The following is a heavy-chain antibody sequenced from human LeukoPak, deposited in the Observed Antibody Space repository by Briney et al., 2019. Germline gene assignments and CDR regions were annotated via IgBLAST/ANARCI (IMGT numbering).Heavy chain of an antibody. Sequence: GRSLRLSCAASGFTFSSYAMHGVRQAPGKGLEWVAVISYDGSNKYYADSVKGRFTISRDNSKNTLYLQMNSLRAEDTAVYYCARERLWFGELLFYFDYWGQGTLVTVSS. J-gene: IGHJ4*02. D-gene: IGHD3-10*01. CDR2: ISYDGSNK. CDR1: GFTFSSYA. V-gene: IGHV3-30*04. CDR3: ARERLWFGELLFYFDY.